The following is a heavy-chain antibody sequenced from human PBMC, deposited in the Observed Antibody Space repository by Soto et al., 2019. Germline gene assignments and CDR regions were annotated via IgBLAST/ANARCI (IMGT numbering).Heavy chain of an antibody. J-gene: IGHJ6*02. Sequence: VASVKVSCKASGYTFTSYYMHWVRQAPGQGLEWMGIINPSGGSTSYAQKFQGRVTMTRDTSTSTVYMELSSLRSEDTAMYYCARRGYSYDFYYYYGMDVWGQGTTVTVSS. CDR3: ARRGYSYDFYYYYGMDV. D-gene: IGHD5-18*01. V-gene: IGHV1-46*01. CDR1: GYTFTSYY. CDR2: INPSGGST.